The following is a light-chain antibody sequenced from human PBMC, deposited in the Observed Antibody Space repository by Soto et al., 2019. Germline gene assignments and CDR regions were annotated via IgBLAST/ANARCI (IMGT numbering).Light chain of an antibody. J-gene: IGKJ1*01. CDR2: DAS. CDR1: QTISSW. V-gene: IGKV1-5*01. Sequence: DIQMTQSPSTLSGSVGDGVTITCRASQTISSWLAWYQQKPGKAPKLLIYDASNLDSGVPSRFSGSGSGTEFTLTISSLQPDDFAIYYCQQYNSYYQTFGQGTKVDIK. CDR3: QQYNSYYQT.